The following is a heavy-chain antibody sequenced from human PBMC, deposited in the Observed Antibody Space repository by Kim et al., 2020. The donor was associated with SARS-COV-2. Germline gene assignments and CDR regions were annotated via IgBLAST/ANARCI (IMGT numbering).Heavy chain of an antibody. V-gene: IGHV1-18*01. D-gene: IGHD2-15*01. CDR1: GYTFTSYG. J-gene: IGHJ1*01. CDR3: ARGGTRILHGTHEYFQH. CDR2: ISAYNGNT. Sequence: ASVKVSCKASGYTFTSYGISWVRQAPGQGLEWMGWISAYNGNTNYAQKLQGRVTMTTDTSTSTAYMELRSLRSDDTAVYYCARGGTRILHGTHEYFQHWGQGTLVTVSS.